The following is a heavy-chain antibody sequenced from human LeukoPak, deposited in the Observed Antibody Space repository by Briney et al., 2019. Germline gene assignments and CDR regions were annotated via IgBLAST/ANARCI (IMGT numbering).Heavy chain of an antibody. CDR3: ARRQASCSNGVCYTLYDMDV. J-gene: IGHJ6*02. D-gene: IGHD2-8*01. CDR1: GYSINSYW. Sequence: GESLKISCKGSGYSINSYWIGWVRQMPGKGLEWMGIIYPADSDIRYSPSFQGQVTISADKSISTAYLQWSSLKASDTAMYYCARRQASCSNGVCYTLYDMDVWGQGTTVTVSS. V-gene: IGHV5-51*01. CDR2: IYPADSDI.